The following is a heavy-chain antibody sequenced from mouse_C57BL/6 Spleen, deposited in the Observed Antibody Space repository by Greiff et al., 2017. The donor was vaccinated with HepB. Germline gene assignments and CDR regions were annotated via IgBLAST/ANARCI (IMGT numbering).Heavy chain of an antibody. D-gene: IGHD2-4*01. V-gene: IGHV1-81*01. J-gene: IGHJ3*01. CDR2: IYPRSGNT. CDR3: AYDHDGAWFAY. Sequence: QVQLQQSGAELARPGASVKLSCKASGYTFPSYGISWVKQRTGQGLEWIGEIYPRSGNTYYNEKFKGKATLTADKSSSTAYMELRSLTSEDSAVYFCAYDHDGAWFAYWGQGTLVTVSA. CDR1: GYTFPSYG.